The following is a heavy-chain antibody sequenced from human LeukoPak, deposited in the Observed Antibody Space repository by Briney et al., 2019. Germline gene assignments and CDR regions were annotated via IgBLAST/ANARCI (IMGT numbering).Heavy chain of an antibody. D-gene: IGHD3-16*01. CDR3: ARDRGGLGYYFDY. V-gene: IGHV3-66*01. Sequence: GGPLRLSCAASGFTVSSNYMSWVRQAPGKGLEWVSVIYSGGSTYYADSVKGRFTISRDSSKNTLYLQMNSLRAEDTAVYYRARDRGGLGYYFDYWGQGTLVTVSS. CDR2: IYSGGST. J-gene: IGHJ4*02. CDR1: GFTVSSNY.